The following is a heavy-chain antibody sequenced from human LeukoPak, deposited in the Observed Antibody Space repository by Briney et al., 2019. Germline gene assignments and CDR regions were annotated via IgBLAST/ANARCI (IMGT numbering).Heavy chain of an antibody. Sequence: GASLRLSCAASGFTFSSYAMSWVRQAPGKGLEWVSAISGSGGSTYYADSVKGRFTISRDNSKNTLYLQMNSLRAEDTAVYYCAKARYNWNDAGVDYWGQGTLVTVSS. CDR2: ISGSGGST. CDR1: GFTFSSYA. J-gene: IGHJ4*02. V-gene: IGHV3-23*01. D-gene: IGHD1-20*01. CDR3: AKARYNWNDAGVDY.